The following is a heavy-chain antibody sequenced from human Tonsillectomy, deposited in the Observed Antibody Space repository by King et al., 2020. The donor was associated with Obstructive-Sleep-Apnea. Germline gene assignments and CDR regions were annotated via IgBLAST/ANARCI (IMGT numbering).Heavy chain of an antibody. Sequence: LPLQESGPGLVKPSQTLSLTCTVSGGSINSAGYYWSWIRQHPGKGLEWIGNIYYSGSTYYNPSLKSRVIILVDTAKNQFSLRLSSVTAADTAVYHCARERPQSGNTPFGWFDPGGQGTLLTVSS. CDR3: ARERPQSGNTPFGWFDP. J-gene: IGHJ5*02. CDR2: IYYSGST. D-gene: IGHD4-23*01. CDR1: GGSINSAGYY. V-gene: IGHV4-31*03.